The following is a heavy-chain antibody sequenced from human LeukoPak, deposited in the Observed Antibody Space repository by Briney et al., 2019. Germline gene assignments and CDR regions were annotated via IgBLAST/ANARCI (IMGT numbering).Heavy chain of an antibody. CDR2: INPSGGSP. V-gene: IGHV1-46*01. Sequence: GASVKVSCKASGYTFTSYYMHWVRQAPGQGLEWMGIINPSGGSPSYAQKFQGRVTMTRDTSTSTVYMELSSLRSEDTAVYYCARDPYYDSSGYYFDYWGQGTLVTVSS. CDR1: GYTFTSYY. J-gene: IGHJ4*02. D-gene: IGHD3-22*01. CDR3: ARDPYYDSSGYYFDY.